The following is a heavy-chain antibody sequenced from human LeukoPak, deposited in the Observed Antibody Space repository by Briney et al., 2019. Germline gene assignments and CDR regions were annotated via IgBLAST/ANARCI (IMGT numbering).Heavy chain of an antibody. CDR3: ALVKEPAALHAFDI. Sequence: GGSLRLSCAASGFTFSSYAMHWVRQAPGKGLEWVAVISYDGSNKYYADSVKGRFTISRDNSKNTLYLQMNSLRAEDTAVYYCALVKEPAALHAFDIWGQGTMVTVSS. D-gene: IGHD2-2*02. V-gene: IGHV3-30*04. CDR2: ISYDGSNK. CDR1: GFTFSSYA. J-gene: IGHJ3*02.